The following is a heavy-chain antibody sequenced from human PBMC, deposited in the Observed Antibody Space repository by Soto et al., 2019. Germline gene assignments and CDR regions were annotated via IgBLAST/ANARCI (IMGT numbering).Heavy chain of an antibody. J-gene: IGHJ4*02. Sequence: PGGSLRLSCAASGFTFSSYAMHWVRQAPGKGLEWVAVISYDGSNKYYADSVKGRFTISRDNSKNTLYLQMNSLRAEDTAVYYCARARGSFRGYFDYWGQGTLVTVSS. CDR2: ISYDGSNK. CDR3: ARARGSFRGYFDY. CDR1: GFTFSSYA. V-gene: IGHV3-30-3*01. D-gene: IGHD3-10*01.